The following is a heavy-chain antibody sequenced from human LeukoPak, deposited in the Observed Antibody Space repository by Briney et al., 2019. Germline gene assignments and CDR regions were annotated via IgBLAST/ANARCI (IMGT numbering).Heavy chain of an antibody. CDR2: TSAGGDIT. V-gene: IGHV3-23*01. CDR3: AYLDSSGFYYGRLRY. CDR1: GFTFSDHA. Sequence: GGSLRLSCAASGFTFSDHAMTWVRQTLAKGLESVSSTSAGGDITHYAESVRGRFTISRDNSKSTLYLQMNSLRAEDTAIYFCAYLDSSGFYYGRLRYWGQGTPVTVSS. J-gene: IGHJ4*02. D-gene: IGHD3-22*01.